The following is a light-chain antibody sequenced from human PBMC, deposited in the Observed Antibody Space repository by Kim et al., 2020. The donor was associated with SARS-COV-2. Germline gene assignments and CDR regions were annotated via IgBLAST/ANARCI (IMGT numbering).Light chain of an antibody. CDR2: DVS. CDR1: SSDVGGYNY. J-gene: IGLJ1*01. Sequence: QSVLTQPASVSGSPGQSITISCTGTSSDVGGYNYVSWYQQHPGNAPQLMIYDVSKRPSGVSNRFSGSKSGNTASLTISGLQAEDEADYYCSSYTSSRTYVFGTGTKVTVL. V-gene: IGLV2-14*01. CDR3: SSYTSSRTYV.